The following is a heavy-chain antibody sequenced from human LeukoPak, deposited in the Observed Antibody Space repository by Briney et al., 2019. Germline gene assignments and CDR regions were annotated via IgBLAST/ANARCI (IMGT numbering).Heavy chain of an antibody. CDR1: GDSVSSNSAT. J-gene: IGHJ4*02. Sequence: SQTLSLTCAISGDSVSSNSATWNWIRQSPSRGLEWLGRTYYRSKWYKYYAVSVKGRITINPDTSKNQFSLQLSSVTAADTAIYYCARENPSGYYNRPIDYWGQGTLVTVSS. V-gene: IGHV6-1*01. CDR2: TYYRSKWYK. CDR3: ARENPSGYYNRPIDY. D-gene: IGHD3-22*01.